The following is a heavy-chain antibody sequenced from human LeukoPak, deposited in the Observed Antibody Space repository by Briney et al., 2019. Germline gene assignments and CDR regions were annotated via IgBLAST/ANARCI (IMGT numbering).Heavy chain of an antibody. D-gene: IGHD1-26*01. CDR1: GCTFTSYG. CDR2: ISAYNGNT. V-gene: IGHV1-18*01. J-gene: IGHJ4*02. CDR3: ARDPGFMGDTLNYDY. Sequence: ASVKVSCKASGCTFTSYGITWVRHAPGQGLEWMGWISAYNGNTNYAQKLQGRVTMTTDTSTTTAYMELGSLRSDDTAVYFCARDPGFMGDTLNYDYWGQGTLVTVSS.